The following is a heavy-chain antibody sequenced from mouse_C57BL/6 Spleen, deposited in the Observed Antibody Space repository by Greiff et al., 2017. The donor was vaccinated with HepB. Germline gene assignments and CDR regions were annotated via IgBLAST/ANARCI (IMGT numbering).Heavy chain of an antibody. CDR2: IYPGSGNT. CDR1: GYTFTDYY. CDR3: ARSPRTDYYAMDY. J-gene: IGHJ4*01. Sequence: LQESGAELVRPGASVKLSCKASGYTFTDYYINWVKQRPGQGLEWIARIYPGSGNTYYNEKFKGKATLTAEKSSSTAYMQLSSLTSEDSAVYFCARSPRTDYYAMDYWGQGTSVTVSS. V-gene: IGHV1-76*01.